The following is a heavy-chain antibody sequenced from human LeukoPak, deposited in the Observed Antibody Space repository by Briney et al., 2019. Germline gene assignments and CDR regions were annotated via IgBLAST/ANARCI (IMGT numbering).Heavy chain of an antibody. J-gene: IGHJ4*02. CDR1: GDSISRYY. CDR3: ARDKYTTSSGASSEFDY. CDR2: ISHSGST. V-gene: IGHV4-59*08. Sequence: KTSETLSLTCAVSGDSISRYYWNWIRQPPGKGLEWIGYISHSGSTYYNPSLKSRLTISVDTSRNQFFLKLSSVTAADTAVFYCARDKYTTSSGASSEFDYWGQGTLVVVSS. D-gene: IGHD6-6*01.